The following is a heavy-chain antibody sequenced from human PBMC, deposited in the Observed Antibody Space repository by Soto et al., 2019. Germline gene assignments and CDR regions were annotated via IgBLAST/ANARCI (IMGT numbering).Heavy chain of an antibody. CDR1: GGSISSSNW. V-gene: IGHV4-4*02. D-gene: IGHD2-15*01. CDR3: ARSLRNCSGGSCYSYFDY. CDR2: IYHSGST. Sequence: QVQLQESGPGLVKPSGTLSLTCAVSGGSISSSNWWSWVRQPPGKGLEWIGEIYHSGSTNYNPSLKSRVTISVDKSKNQFSLKLSSVTAADTAVYYCARSLRNCSGGSCYSYFDYWGQGTLVTVSS. J-gene: IGHJ4*02.